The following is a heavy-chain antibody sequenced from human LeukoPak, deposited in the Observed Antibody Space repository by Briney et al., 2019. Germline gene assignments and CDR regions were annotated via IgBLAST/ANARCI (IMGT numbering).Heavy chain of an antibody. D-gene: IGHD3-10*01. CDR1: GFTFSDYY. Sequence: PGGSLRLSCAASGFTFSDYYMSWIRQAPGKGLEWVSYISRSSSYTNYADSVKGRFTISRDNAKNSLYLQMNSLRAEDTAVYYCARDNDGSGSYWFDYWGQGTLVTVSS. CDR3: ARDNDGSGSYWFDY. CDR2: ISRSSSYT. V-gene: IGHV3-11*06. J-gene: IGHJ4*02.